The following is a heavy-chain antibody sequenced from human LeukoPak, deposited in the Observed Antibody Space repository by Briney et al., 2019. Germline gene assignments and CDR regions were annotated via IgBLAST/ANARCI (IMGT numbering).Heavy chain of an antibody. D-gene: IGHD2/OR15-2a*01. V-gene: IGHV4-4*09. CDR3: ARFRNGYFDY. J-gene: IGHJ4*02. CDR1: GGSISSYY. Sequence: PSETLSLTCTVSGGSISSYYWSWIRQPPAKGLEWIGYIYTSGSTNYNPSLKSRVTISVDTSKNQFSLKLSSVTAADTAVYYCARFRNGYFDYWGQGTLVTVSS. CDR2: IYTSGST.